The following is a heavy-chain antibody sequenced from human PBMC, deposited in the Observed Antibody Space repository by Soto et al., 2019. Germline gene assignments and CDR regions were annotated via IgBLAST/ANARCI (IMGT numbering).Heavy chain of an antibody. Sequence: ASVKVSCKASGYTFTSYGISWVRQAPGQGLEWIGWVSAYNGNTNYAQKLQGRVTMTTDTSTITAYMELRSLRSDDTAVYYCARFKGSVWGLALFVHYSVWDVWGKGTTVPVPS. CDR1: GYTFTSYG. V-gene: IGHV1-18*01. D-gene: IGHD2-15*01. CDR3: ARFKGSVWGLALFVHYSVWDV. CDR2: VSAYNGNT. J-gene: IGHJ6*04.